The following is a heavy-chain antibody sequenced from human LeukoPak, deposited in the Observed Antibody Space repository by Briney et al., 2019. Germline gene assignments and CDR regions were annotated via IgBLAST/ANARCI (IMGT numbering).Heavy chain of an antibody. J-gene: IGHJ4*02. CDR3: ARDPSDSSAVYADY. Sequence: GGSLRLSCAASGFTFSSYAIHWVRQAPGKGLERVAVISYDGSNKYYADSVKGRFTISRDNSKNTLYLQVNSLRAEDTAVYYCARDPSDSSAVYADYWGQGTLVTVSS. D-gene: IGHD3-22*01. CDR2: ISYDGSNK. CDR1: GFTFSSYA. V-gene: IGHV3-30*04.